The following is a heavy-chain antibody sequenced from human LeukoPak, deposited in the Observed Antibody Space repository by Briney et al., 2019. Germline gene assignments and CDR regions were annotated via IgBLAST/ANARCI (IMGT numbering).Heavy chain of an antibody. Sequence: PSGTLSLTCAVYGGSFSGYYWSWIRQPPGKGLEWIGEINHSGSPNYNPSLKTRVTISEDTSKNQLSLKLSSVTAADTAVYYCARDLAAAGTFDPWGQGTLVTVSS. CDR2: INHSGSP. J-gene: IGHJ5*02. D-gene: IGHD6-13*01. V-gene: IGHV4-34*01. CDR3: ARDLAAAGTFDP. CDR1: GGSFSGYY.